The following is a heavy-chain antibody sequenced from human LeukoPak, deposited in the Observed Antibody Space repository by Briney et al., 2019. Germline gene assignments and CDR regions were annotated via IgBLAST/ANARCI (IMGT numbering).Heavy chain of an antibody. CDR3: ARVYGDYVDY. D-gene: IGHD4-17*01. CDR2: IYYSGST. Sequence: SETLSLTCTVAGGSISSHYWSWIRQPPGKGLEWIGYIYYSGSTNYNPSLKSRVTISVDTSKNQFSLKLSSVTAADTAVYYCARVYGDYVDYWGQGTLVTVSS. CDR1: GGSISSHY. J-gene: IGHJ4*02. V-gene: IGHV4-59*11.